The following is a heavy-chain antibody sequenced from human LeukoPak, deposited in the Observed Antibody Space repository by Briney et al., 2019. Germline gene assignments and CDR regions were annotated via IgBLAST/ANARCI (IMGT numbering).Heavy chain of an antibody. CDR1: GGSISSYY. CDR2: IYYSGST. J-gene: IGHJ4*02. V-gene: IGHV4-59*12. D-gene: IGHD3-10*01. CDR3: ARGRRHYGSGRASGRDYFDY. Sequence: SETLSLTCTVSGGSISSYYWSWIRQPPGKGLEWIGYIYYSGSTNYNPSLKSRVTISVDTSKNQFSLKLGSVTAADTAVYYCARGRRHYGSGRASGRDYFDYWGQGTLVTVSS.